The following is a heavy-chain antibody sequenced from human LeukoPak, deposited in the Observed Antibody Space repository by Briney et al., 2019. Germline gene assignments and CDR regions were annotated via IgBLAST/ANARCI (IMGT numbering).Heavy chain of an antibody. Sequence: GASVKVSCKASGGTFSSYAISWVRQAPGQGLEWMGGIIPIFGTANYAQKLQGRVTMTTDTSTSTAYMELRSLRSDDTAVYYCARDRGVGQWLVPVCCDYMDVWGKGTTVTISS. CDR2: IIPIFGTA. V-gene: IGHV1-69*05. CDR1: GGTFSSYA. CDR3: ARDRGVGQWLVPVCCDYMDV. J-gene: IGHJ6*03. D-gene: IGHD6-19*01.